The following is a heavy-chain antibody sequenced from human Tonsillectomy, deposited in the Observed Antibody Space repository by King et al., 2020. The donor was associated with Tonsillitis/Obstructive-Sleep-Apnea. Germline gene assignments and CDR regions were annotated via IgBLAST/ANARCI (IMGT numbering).Heavy chain of an antibody. CDR2: ITSNGDST. Sequence: QLVQSGEGLVQPGGSLRLSCAASGFTFSDYAMHWVRQAPGKGLEYVSAITSNGDSTYYADSVEGRFSISRDNSKNTLYLLMGSLRAEDMAVYYCARVGLVDAFDIWGQETMVTVSS. J-gene: IGHJ3*02. CDR3: ARVGLVDAFDI. V-gene: IGHV3-64*02. CDR1: GFTFSDYA. D-gene: IGHD3-10*01.